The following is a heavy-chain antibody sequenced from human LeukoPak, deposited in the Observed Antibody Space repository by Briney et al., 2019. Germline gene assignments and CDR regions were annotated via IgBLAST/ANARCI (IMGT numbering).Heavy chain of an antibody. CDR3: ARVQRDGDYVYY. Sequence: ASVKVSCKASGGTFSSYAISWVRQAPGQGLEWTGGIIPIFGTANYAQKFQGRVTITADESTSTAYMELSSLRSEDTAVYYCARVQRDGDYVYYWGQGTLVTVSS. J-gene: IGHJ4*02. CDR1: GGTFSSYA. D-gene: IGHD4-17*01. V-gene: IGHV1-69*13. CDR2: IIPIFGTA.